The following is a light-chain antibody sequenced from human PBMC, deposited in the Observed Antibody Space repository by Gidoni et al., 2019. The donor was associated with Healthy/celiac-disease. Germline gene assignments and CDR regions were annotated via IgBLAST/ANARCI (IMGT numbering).Light chain of an antibody. J-gene: IGKJ4*01. CDR1: QSVSSY. Sequence: EIVLTQSPATLSLSPGERATLSCRASQSVSSYLAWYQQKPCQAPRLLIYDASNRATGIPARFSGSGSGTDFTLTISSLEPEDFAVYYCQQRSNWPQVTFXGXTKVEIK. CDR3: QQRSNWPQVT. CDR2: DAS. V-gene: IGKV3-11*01.